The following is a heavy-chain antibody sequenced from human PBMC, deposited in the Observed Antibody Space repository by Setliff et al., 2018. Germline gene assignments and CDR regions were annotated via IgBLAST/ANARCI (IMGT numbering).Heavy chain of an antibody. CDR3: ARGIEPLLPVPDY. J-gene: IGHJ4*02. V-gene: IGHV1-69*13. Sequence: GASVKVSCKASGGTFSSYAISWVRQAPGQGLEWMGGIIPIIGEPNYAQKFQGRVTITADESTSTAYMELRSLRSEDTAVYYCARGIEPLLPVPDYWGQGTLVTVSS. CDR2: IIPIIGEP. D-gene: IGHD3-10*01. CDR1: GGTFSSYA.